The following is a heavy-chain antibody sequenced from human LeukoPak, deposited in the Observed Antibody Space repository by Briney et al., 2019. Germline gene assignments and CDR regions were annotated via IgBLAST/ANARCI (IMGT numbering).Heavy chain of an antibody. J-gene: IGHJ4*02. V-gene: IGHV1-24*01. CDR2: FDPEDGET. D-gene: IGHD1-26*01. Sequence: ASVTVSCKVSGYTLTELSMHWVRQAPGKGLEWMGGFDPEDGETIYAQKFQGRVTMTEDTSTDTAYMELSSLRSEDTAVYYCATAVGATTSARFDYWGRGTLVTVSS. CDR3: ATAVGATTSARFDY. CDR1: GYTLTELS.